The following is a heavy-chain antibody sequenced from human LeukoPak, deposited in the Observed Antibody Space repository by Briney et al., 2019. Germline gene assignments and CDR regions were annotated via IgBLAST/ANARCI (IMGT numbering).Heavy chain of an antibody. D-gene: IGHD4-17*01. V-gene: IGHV4-39*01. CDR3: ARHHGFPTTVNWFDP. J-gene: IGHJ5*02. CDR2: IYFSGYA. CDR1: GGSISSRSYY. Sequence: SETLSLTCVVSGGSISSRSYYWGWIRQPPGKGLEWLGSIYFSGYAYYNPSLKSRVTISVDTSKNQFSLKESSVTAADTAVYYCARHHGFPTTVNWFDPWGQGTLVTVSS.